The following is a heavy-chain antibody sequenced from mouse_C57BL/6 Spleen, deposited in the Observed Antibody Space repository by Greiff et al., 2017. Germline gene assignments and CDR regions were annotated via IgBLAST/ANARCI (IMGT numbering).Heavy chain of an antibody. V-gene: IGHV1-69*01. D-gene: IGHD2-10*02. CDR1: GYTFTSYW. CDR3: ARKYGNVLMDY. CDR2: IDPSDSYT. Sequence: QVQLQQPGAELVMPGASVKLSCKASGYTFTSYWMHWVKQRPGQGLEWIGEIDPSDSYTNYNQKFKGKSTLTVDKSSSTAYMQLSSLTSEDSAVYYCARKYGNVLMDYWGQGTSVTVSS. J-gene: IGHJ4*01.